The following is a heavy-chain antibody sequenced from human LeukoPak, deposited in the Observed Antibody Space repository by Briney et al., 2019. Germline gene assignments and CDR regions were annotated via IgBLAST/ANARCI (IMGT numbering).Heavy chain of an antibody. CDR2: ISSGGST. D-gene: IGHD5-24*01. CDR1: GFTVSSNY. Sequence: GGSLRLSCAASGFTVSSNYMSWVRQAPGKGPDWVSVISSGGSTFYADSVKGRFTISRDNSKNTVYLQMNSLRAEDTAVYYCARGPPSNSWGQGTLVTVSS. J-gene: IGHJ4*02. CDR3: ARGPPSNS. V-gene: IGHV3-53*01.